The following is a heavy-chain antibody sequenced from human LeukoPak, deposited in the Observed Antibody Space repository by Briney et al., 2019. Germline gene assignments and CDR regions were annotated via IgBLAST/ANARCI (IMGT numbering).Heavy chain of an antibody. Sequence: SETLSVTSAVYGGSSSGFYWSWRRQPPGKGLEWIGEIKHSGSANYNPSLKSRVTMSPDTTKSQFSLNLRSVTAADTAIYYCARSLWFGVLQPLACDMWGQEH. CDR2: IKHSGSA. CDR1: GGSSSGFY. CDR3: ARSLWFGVLQPLACDMWGQEH. D-gene: IGHD3-10*01. V-gene: IGHV4-34*01. J-gene: IGHJ1*01.